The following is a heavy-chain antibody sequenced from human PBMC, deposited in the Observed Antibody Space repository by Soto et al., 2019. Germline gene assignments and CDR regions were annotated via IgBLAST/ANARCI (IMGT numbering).Heavy chain of an antibody. V-gene: IGHV4-59*01. J-gene: IGHJ4*02. CDR3: ARRWGTYFDF. Sequence: QVQLQASGPGLVKPSETLSLTCTVSGGSISSYYWSWIRQPPGKGLEWIGYIYYSGSTDDDPSLRSRVTISVDTSKNQFSLRLSSVTAADTAVYYCARRWGTYFDFWGQGTLVTVSS. D-gene: IGHD7-27*01. CDR2: IYYSGST. CDR1: GGSISSYY.